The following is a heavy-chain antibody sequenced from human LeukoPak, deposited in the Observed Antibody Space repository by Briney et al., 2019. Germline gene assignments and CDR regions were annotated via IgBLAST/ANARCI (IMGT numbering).Heavy chain of an antibody. D-gene: IGHD2/OR15-2a*01. CDR2: IYTSGST. CDR1: GGPISGYY. CDR3: ARVLVVSSFLGHDAFDI. J-gene: IGHJ3*02. Sequence: SETLSLTCTVSGGPISGYYWSWIRQPAGKGLEWIGRIYTSGSTNYNPSLKSRVTMSVDTSKNQFSLKLSSVTAADTAVYYCARVLVVSSFLGHDAFDIWGQGTMVTVSS. V-gene: IGHV4-4*07.